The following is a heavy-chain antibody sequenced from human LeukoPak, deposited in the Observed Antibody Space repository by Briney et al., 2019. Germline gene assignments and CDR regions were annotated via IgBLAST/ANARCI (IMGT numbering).Heavy chain of an antibody. CDR2: ISYDGSNK. CDR1: RFTFSSYG. J-gene: IGHJ4*02. CDR3: ARDMGGGIAAAAPLGY. V-gene: IGHV3-30*03. Sequence: GGSLRLSCAASRFTFSSYGMHWVRQAPGKGLEWVAVISYDGSNKYYADSVKGRFTISRDNSKNTLYLQMNSLRAEDTAVYYCARDMGGGIAAAAPLGYWGQGTLVTVSS. D-gene: IGHD6-13*01.